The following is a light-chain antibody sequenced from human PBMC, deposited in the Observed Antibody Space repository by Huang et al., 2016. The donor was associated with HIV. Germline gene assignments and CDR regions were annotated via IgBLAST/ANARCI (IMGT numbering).Light chain of an antibody. CDR2: WAS. Sequence: DIVMTQSPDSLAVSLGERATINCKSSQNILYSSNNTNYLAWYQQKPGQPPKLLIYWASTRESGVPDRFNGSGSGTDFTLTISSLQAEDVAVYYCQQYYSTPPLFGQGTKLEIK. V-gene: IGKV4-1*01. CDR3: QQYYSTPPL. CDR1: QNILYSSNNTNY. J-gene: IGKJ2*01.